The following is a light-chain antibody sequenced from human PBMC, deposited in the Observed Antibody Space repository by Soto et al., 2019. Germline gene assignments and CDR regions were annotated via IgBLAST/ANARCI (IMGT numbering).Light chain of an antibody. CDR3: QQYNSWPET. V-gene: IGKV3-15*01. CDR1: QSISSN. CDR2: DAF. J-gene: IGKJ1*01. Sequence: EILMTQSPATLSVSPGDRATRSCIASQSISSNLAWYHHKPGQAPRLLIYDAFTRATGIPARFSGSGSGTEFTLTISSLQSEDFAVYYCQQYNSWPETFGQGTKVDIK.